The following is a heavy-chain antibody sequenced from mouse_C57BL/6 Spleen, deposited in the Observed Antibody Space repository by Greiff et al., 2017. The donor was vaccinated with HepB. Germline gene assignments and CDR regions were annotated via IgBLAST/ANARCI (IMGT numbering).Heavy chain of an antibody. CDR1: GYTFTDYY. Sequence: VQLQESGAELVRPGASVKLSCKASGYTFTDYYINWVKQRPGQGLEWIARIYPGSGNTYYNEKFKGKATLTAEKSSSTAYMQLSSLTYEDSAVYFCARGMVTRGFAYWGQGTLVTVSA. CDR3: ARGMVTRGFAY. V-gene: IGHV1-76*01. J-gene: IGHJ3*01. D-gene: IGHD2-2*01. CDR2: IYPGSGNT.